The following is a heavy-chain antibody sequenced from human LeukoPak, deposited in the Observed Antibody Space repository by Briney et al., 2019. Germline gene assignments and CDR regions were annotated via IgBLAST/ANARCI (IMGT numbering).Heavy chain of an antibody. CDR2: IYYSGST. J-gene: IGHJ4*02. D-gene: IGHD3-9*01. V-gene: IGHV4-59*12. CDR1: GGSISSYY. Sequence: SETLSLTCTVSGGSISSYYWSWIRQPPGKGLEWIGYIYYSGSTNYNPSLKSRVTISVDTSKNQFSLKLSSVTAADTAVYYCARLPDYDILTGYIDYWGQGTLVTVSS. CDR3: ARLPDYDILTGYIDY.